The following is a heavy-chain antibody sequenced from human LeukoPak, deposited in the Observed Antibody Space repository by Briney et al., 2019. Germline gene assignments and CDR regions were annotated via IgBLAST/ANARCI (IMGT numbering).Heavy chain of an antibody. CDR2: ISAHNGDT. CDR3: ARELREEMAPGVETDAFDI. J-gene: IGHJ3*02. V-gene: IGHV1-18*01. D-gene: IGHD5-24*01. Sequence: GASMKVSCKASGYTFISYGISWVRQAPGQGLEWMGWISAHNGDTNYAQKFQGRVTMTTDTSTSTIYMELRSLRSDDTAVYYCARELREEMAPGVETDAFDIWGQGTVVTVSS. CDR1: GYTFISYG.